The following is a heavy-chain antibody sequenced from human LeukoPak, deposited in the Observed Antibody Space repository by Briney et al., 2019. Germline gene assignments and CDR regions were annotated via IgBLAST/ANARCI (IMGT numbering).Heavy chain of an antibody. CDR3: ARVIPSSGWYSY. Sequence: ASVKVSCKASGYTFTGYYMHWVRQAPGQGLEWMGWINPNSGGTNYAQKFQGRVTMTRDTSISTAYMELRSLRSDDTAVYYCARVIPSSGWYSYWGQGTLVTVSS. V-gene: IGHV1-2*02. CDR1: GYTFTGYY. D-gene: IGHD6-19*01. J-gene: IGHJ4*02. CDR2: INPNSGGT.